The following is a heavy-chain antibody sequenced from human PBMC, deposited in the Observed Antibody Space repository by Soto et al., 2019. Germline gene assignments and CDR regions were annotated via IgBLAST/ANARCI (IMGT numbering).Heavy chain of an antibody. D-gene: IGHD2-21*02. CDR3: TKRPICTGDCWFFDD. Sequence: EVHLLESGGGSAQPGGSLRLSCAGSGFTFRTFAMYWIRQAPGKGLEWVSAIDDANSAYCADSVKGRFVISRDNSRNTVYLQMDGLRAEDTAIYYCTKRPICTGDCWFFDDWGQGILVTVSS. J-gene: IGHJ4*02. CDR1: GFTFRTFA. CDR2: IDDANSA. V-gene: IGHV3-23*05.